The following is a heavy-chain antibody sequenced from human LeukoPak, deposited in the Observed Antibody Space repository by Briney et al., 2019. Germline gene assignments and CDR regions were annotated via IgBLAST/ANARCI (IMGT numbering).Heavy chain of an antibody. CDR1: GFTFSNYW. Sequence: GGSLRLSCAASGFTFSNYWMTWVRQAPGKGLEWVANIKEDGSEKYYVDSVKGRFTISRDSAKNSLYLQMNSLRAEDTAVYYCARGYLGIAIIFDYWGQGILVTVSS. CDR3: ARGYLGIAIIFDY. CDR2: IKEDGSEK. V-gene: IGHV3-7*01. D-gene: IGHD3-16*01. J-gene: IGHJ4*02.